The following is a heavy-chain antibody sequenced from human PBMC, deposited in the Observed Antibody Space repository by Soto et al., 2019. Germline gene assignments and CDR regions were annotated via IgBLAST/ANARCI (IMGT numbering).Heavy chain of an antibody. V-gene: IGHV3-23*01. Sequence: GGSLRLSCAASGFTFSSYAMSWVRQAPGKGLEWVSGISGGGGSTYYPDSVKGRFTISRDNSKNTLYLQMNSLRADDTAVYYCAKARGPWFFDYWGKGTLVTVSS. CDR1: GFTFSSYA. CDR2: ISGGGGST. J-gene: IGHJ4*02. D-gene: IGHD3-22*01. CDR3: AKARGPWFFDY.